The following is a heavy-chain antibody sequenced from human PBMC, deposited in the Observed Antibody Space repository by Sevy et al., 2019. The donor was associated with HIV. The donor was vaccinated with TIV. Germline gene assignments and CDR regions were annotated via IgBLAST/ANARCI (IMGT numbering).Heavy chain of an antibody. D-gene: IGHD2-21*02. J-gene: IGHJ6*02. CDR2: ISSSGSTI. CDR3: ARGAYCGGDCYSSSFYYGMDV. CDR1: GFTFSDYY. Sequence: GGSLRLSCAASGFTFSDYYMSWIRQAPGKGLEWVSYISSSGSTIYNADSVKGRFTISRDNAKNSLYLQMNSLRAEDTAVYYCARGAYCGGDCYSSSFYYGMDVRGQGTTVTVSS. V-gene: IGHV3-11*01.